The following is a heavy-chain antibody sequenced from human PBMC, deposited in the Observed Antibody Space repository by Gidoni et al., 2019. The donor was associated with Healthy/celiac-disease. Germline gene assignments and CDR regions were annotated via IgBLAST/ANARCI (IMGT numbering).Heavy chain of an antibody. CDR2: ISGSGGST. Sequence: EVQLLESGGGWVQPGGSLRRSCAASGFTFSSYAMSWVRQAPGKGLGWVSAISGSGGSTYYADSVKGRFTISRDNSKNTLYLQMNSLRAEDTAVYYCAKDGRITDYWYFDLWGRGTLVTVSS. CDR3: AKDGRITDYWYFDL. J-gene: IGHJ2*01. V-gene: IGHV3-23*01. CDR1: GFTFSSYA.